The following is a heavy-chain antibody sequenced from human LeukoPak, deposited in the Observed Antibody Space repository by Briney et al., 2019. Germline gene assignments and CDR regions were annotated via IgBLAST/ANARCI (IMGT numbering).Heavy chain of an antibody. Sequence: GESLKISCKGSGYSFTSYWIGWVRQMPGKGLEWMGIIYPGDSDTRYSQSFQGQVTISADKSISTAYLQWSSLKASDTAMYYCARQSRITMIVVSKGAFDIWGKGTMVTVSS. CDR1: GYSFTSYW. D-gene: IGHD3-22*01. J-gene: IGHJ3*02. V-gene: IGHV5-51*01. CDR2: IYPGDSDT. CDR3: ARQSRITMIVVSKGAFDI.